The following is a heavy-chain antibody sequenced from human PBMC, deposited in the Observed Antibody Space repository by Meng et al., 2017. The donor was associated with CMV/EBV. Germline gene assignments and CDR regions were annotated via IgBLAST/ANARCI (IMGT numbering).Heavy chain of an antibody. V-gene: IGHV3-48*03. Sequence: LSLTCAASGFTFSSFEMNWVRQAPGKGLEWTSYISAGGDTIYYADSVKGRFTISRDNAKKSLYLQMNSLRAEGTAIYYCARNLGARTPRDAMDVWGQGTTVTVSS. D-gene: IGHD6-6*01. CDR2: ISAGGDTI. CDR1: GFTFSSFE. CDR3: ARNLGARTPRDAMDV. J-gene: IGHJ6*02.